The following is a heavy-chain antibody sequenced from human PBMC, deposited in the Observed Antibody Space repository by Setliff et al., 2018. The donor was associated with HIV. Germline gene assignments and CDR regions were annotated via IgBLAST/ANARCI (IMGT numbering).Heavy chain of an antibody. CDR1: GYTFTSYA. Sequence: GASVKVSCKASGYTFTSYAIHWVRQAPGQGLEWMGIISPSGGTISYAQKFQGWVTMTRDTSISTAYMELSRLRSDDTAVYYCARGRREDTPYYGMDVWGQGTTVTVSS. D-gene: IGHD2-15*01. CDR2: ISPSGGTI. J-gene: IGHJ6*02. CDR3: ARGRREDTPYYGMDV. V-gene: IGHV1-2*04.